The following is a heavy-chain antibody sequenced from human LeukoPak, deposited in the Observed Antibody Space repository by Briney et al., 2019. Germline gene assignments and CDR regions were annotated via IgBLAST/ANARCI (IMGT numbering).Heavy chain of an antibody. CDR2: FDPEDGET. CDR3: ATEGAAAPSYYYYGMDV. D-gene: IGHD2-15*01. Sequence: GASVKVSCKVSGYTLTEFSMHWVRQAPGKGLEWMGGFDPEDGETIYAQKFQGRVTMTEDTSTDTAYMELSSLRSEDTAVYYCATEGAAAPSYYYYGMDVWGQGTTVTVSS. V-gene: IGHV1-24*01. J-gene: IGHJ6*02. CDR1: GYTLTEFS.